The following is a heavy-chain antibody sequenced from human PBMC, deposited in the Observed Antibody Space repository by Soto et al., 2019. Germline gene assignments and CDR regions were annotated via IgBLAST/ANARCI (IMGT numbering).Heavy chain of an antibody. CDR2: IYPGDSDT. CDR1: GYSFTSYW. V-gene: IGHV5-51*01. Sequence: PGESLKISCKGSGYSFTSYWIGWVRQMPGKGLEWMGIIYPGDSDTRDSPSFQGQVTMSADKSITTAYLQWSSLKASDTAMYYCARGGFVSGSYTGLFDYWGQGTLVTVSS. J-gene: IGHJ4*02. D-gene: IGHD1-26*01. CDR3: ARGGFVSGSYTGLFDY.